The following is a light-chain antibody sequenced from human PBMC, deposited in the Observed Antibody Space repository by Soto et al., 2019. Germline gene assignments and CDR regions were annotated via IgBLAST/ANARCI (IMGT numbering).Light chain of an antibody. CDR2: EAY. CDR3: CSYAGDSFTYV. J-gene: IGLJ1*01. Sequence: ALTQPASVSGSPGQSITISCTGTSSDVGGHNLVPWYQQHPDKAPKVIIYEAYRRPSGVSTRFSGYKSGNTASLTISGLQAEDEAIYYCCSYAGDSFTYVFGTGTKVTVL. V-gene: IGLV2-23*01. CDR1: SSDVGGHNL.